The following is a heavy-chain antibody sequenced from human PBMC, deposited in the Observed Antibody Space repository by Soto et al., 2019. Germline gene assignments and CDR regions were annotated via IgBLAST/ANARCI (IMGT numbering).Heavy chain of an antibody. D-gene: IGHD4-4*01. J-gene: IGHJ6*03. CDR1: GCSVSSGSYY. CDR2: IYYSGST. V-gene: IGHV4-61*01. CDR3: ARERLHDYYYYMDV. Sequence: PSETLSLTFNVSGCSVSSGSYYWSWIRQPPGKGLEWIGYIYYSGSTNYNPSLKSRVTISVDTSKNQFSLKLSSVTAADTAVYHCARERLHDYYYYMDVWGKGTTVTVSS.